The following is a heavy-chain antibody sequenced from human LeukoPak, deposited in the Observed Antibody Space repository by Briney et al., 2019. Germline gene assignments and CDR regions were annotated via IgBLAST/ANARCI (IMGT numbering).Heavy chain of an antibody. CDR1: GYTFTDYY. Sequence: ASVKVSCKASGYTFTDYYMHWVRQAPGQGLEWMGWINPNTGGTNYAQKFQDRVTMTRDTSISTAHMELSRLRSDDTAVYYCARANYYDNSGYSRGAFDIWGQGTMVTVSS. J-gene: IGHJ3*02. V-gene: IGHV1-2*02. CDR3: ARANYYDNSGYSRGAFDI. CDR2: INPNTGGT. D-gene: IGHD3-22*01.